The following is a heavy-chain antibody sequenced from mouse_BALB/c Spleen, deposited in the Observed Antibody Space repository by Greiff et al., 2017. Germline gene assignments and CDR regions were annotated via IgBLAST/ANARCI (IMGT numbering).Heavy chain of an antibody. D-gene: IGHD2-4*01. CDR3: ARDLYYYDYDALAY. CDR1: GYSFTSGYY. CDR2: ISYDGSN. J-gene: IGHJ3*01. V-gene: IGHV3-6*02. Sequence: EVQLQQSGPGLVKPSQSLSLTCSVTGYSFTSGYYWNWIRQFPGNKLEWMGYISYDGSNNYNPSLKNRISITRDTSKNQFFLKLNSVTTEDTATYYCARDLYYYDYDALAYWGQGTLVTVSA.